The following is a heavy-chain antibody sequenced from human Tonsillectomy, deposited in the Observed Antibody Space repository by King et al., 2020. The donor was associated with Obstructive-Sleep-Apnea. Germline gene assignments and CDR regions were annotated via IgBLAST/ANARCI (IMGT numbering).Heavy chain of an antibody. J-gene: IGHJ4*02. CDR2: IFSNDEQ. V-gene: IGHV2-26*01. D-gene: IGHD3-22*01. CDR1: GFSLSNARMG. Sequence: TLKESGPVLVKPTETLTLTCTVSGFSLSNARMGVSWIRQPPGKALEWLAHIFSNDEQSYSTSLNSRLTISKDTSKSQVVLTMTNMDPVETATYYCARFTRYYYDSSGYPFDYWGQGTLVTVSS. CDR3: ARFTRYYYDSSGYPFDY.